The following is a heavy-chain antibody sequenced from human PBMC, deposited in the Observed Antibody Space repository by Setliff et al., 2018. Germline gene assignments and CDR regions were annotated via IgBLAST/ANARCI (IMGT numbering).Heavy chain of an antibody. CDR2: SNHSGGT. D-gene: IGHD5-12*01. CDR3: ARQGSGYDYVWLDYYYYGMDV. CDR1: GESFSNNY. V-gene: IGHV4-34*01. Sequence: SETLSLTCSVYGESFSNNYWSWLRQPPGKGLEWIGESNHSGGTSYNASLKSRLSMSVDTSKNQFSLKLSSVTAADTAVYYCARQGSGYDYVWLDYYYYGMDVWGQGTTVTVSS. J-gene: IGHJ6*02.